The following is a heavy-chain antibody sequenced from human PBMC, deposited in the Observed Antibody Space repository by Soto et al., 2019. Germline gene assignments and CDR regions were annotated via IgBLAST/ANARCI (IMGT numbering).Heavy chain of an antibody. CDR2: IYYSGTT. Sequence: QVQLQESGPGLVKPSDTLSLTCAVSGYSISSSNWWGWIRQPPGKGLEWIGYIYYSGTTYYNPSLRRRVTMSVDTSKNQFSLKLPSVTAVDTAVYYCARREIQGPIDYWGQGTLVTVSS. CDR3: ARREIQGPIDY. CDR1: GYSISSSNW. V-gene: IGHV4-28*01. J-gene: IGHJ4*02. D-gene: IGHD1-26*01.